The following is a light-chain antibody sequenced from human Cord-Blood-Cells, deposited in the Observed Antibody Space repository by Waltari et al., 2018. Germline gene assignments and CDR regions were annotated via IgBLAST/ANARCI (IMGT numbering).Light chain of an antibody. CDR1: QSVSSY. Sequence: DIVMTQSQDSLAVSLGERATITCNPSQSVSSYLAWYQQKPGQAPRLLIYDASNRATGIPARFSVSGSGTDFTLTISSLEPEDFAVYYCQQRSNWPPITFGQGTRLEIK. V-gene: IGKV3-11*01. CDR3: QQRSNWPPIT. CDR2: DAS. J-gene: IGKJ5*01.